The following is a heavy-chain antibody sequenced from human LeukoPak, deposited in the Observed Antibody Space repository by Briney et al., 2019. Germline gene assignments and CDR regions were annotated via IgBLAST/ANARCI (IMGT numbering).Heavy chain of an antibody. CDR3: ARSVAYNFLHIYHMDV. J-gene: IGHJ6*03. V-gene: IGHV1-69*05. CDR2: IIPIFGTA. D-gene: IGHD1-20*01. CDR1: GGTFSSYA. Sequence: ASVKVSRKASGGTFSSYAISWVRQAPGQGLEWMGGIIPIFGTANYAQKFQGRVTITTDESTSTAYMELSSLRSEDTAVYYCARSVAYNFLHIYHMDVWGKGTTVTVSS.